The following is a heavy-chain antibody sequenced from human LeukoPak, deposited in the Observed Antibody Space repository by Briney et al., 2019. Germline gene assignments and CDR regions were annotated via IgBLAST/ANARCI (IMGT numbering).Heavy chain of an antibody. Sequence: GGSLRLSCAASGFTVSSNYMSWVRQAPGKGLERVSVIYSGGSTYYGDSWKGRFTISRDNSKNKLYLQMNSLRAEDTAVYYCARGLKYSTGWYYFDYWGQGTLVTVSS. CDR2: IYSGGST. CDR1: GFTVSSNY. CDR3: ARGLKYSTGWYYFDY. V-gene: IGHV3-53*01. D-gene: IGHD6-19*01. J-gene: IGHJ4*02.